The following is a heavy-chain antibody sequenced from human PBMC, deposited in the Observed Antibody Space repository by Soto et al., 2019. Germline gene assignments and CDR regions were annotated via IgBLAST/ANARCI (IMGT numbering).Heavy chain of an antibody. Sequence: EASVKVSCKASGDTFTTYDINWVRQATGHGLEWMGWINPNSGNIGYAQRFQGRVTMTRDTAIRTAYMEVSSLRSDDTAVYYCARCRASGSYYLLDYWGQGTLVTVSS. CDR2: INPNSGNI. V-gene: IGHV1-8*01. J-gene: IGHJ4*02. CDR3: ARCRASGSYYLLDY. D-gene: IGHD3-10*01. CDR1: GDTFTTYD.